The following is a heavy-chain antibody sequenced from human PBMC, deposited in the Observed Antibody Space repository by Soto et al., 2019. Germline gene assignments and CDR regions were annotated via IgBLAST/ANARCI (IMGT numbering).Heavy chain of an antibody. CDR3: ARHLGYCSSTSCYAKGRGYYYYGMDV. V-gene: IGHV4-34*01. D-gene: IGHD2-2*01. CDR1: GGSFSGYY. Sequence: SETLSLTCAVCGGSFSGYYWSWIRQPPGKGLEWIGEINHSGSTNYNPSLKSRATISVDTSKNQFSLKLSSVTAADTAVYYCARHLGYCSSTSCYAKGRGYYYYGMDVWGQGTTVTVS. CDR2: INHSGST. J-gene: IGHJ6*02.